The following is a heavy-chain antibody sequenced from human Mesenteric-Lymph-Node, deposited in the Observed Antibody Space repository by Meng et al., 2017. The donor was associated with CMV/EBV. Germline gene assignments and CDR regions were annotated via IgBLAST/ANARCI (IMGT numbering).Heavy chain of an antibody. D-gene: IGHD2-2*01. CDR3: ARDDCSSTSCPKDY. Sequence: GSGCTFSSYSMTWVRQAPGKGLEWVSYISSSSSYIYYEDSVKGRFTISRDNDKNSLYLQMNSLRAEDTAVYYCARDDCSSTSCPKDYWGQGTLVTVSS. CDR2: ISSSSSYI. V-gene: IGHV3-21*01. J-gene: IGHJ4*02. CDR1: GCTFSSYS.